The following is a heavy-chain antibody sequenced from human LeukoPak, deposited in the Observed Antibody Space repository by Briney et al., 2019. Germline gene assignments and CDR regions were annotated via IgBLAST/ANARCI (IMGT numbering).Heavy chain of an antibody. J-gene: IGHJ3*02. D-gene: IGHD2-15*01. V-gene: IGHV3-7*01. CDR2: IKGDGGVK. CDR3: ARWDAYCPDGRCYSGDYSFDI. Sequence: PGGSLRLSCAASGFTFSIYWVSWVRQAPGKGLEWVASIKGDGGVKHFLDSVQGRFTISRDNAKNSLYLQMNSLRVEDTATYYCARWDAYCPDGRCYSGDYSFDIWGQGTTVTVSS. CDR1: GFTFSIYW.